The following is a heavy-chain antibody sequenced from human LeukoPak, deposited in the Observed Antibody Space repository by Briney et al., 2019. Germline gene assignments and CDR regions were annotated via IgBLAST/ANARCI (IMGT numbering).Heavy chain of an antibody. CDR1: GGSISTSTYY. CDR2: IYYSGSA. V-gene: IGHV4-39*07. Sequence: SETLSLTCTVSGGSISTSTYYWGWIRQPPGKGLEWIGSIYYSGSAYYNPSLKSRVTISVDTSMHQFSLKLTSVTAADTAVYYCAREVLSDYGSGSYAPSYYYGMDVWGQGTTVTVSS. CDR3: AREVLSDYGSGSYAPSYYYGMDV. J-gene: IGHJ6*02. D-gene: IGHD3-10*01.